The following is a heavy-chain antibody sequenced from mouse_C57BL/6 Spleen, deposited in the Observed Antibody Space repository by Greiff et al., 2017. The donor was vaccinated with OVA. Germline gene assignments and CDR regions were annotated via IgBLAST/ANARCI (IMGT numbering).Heavy chain of an antibody. Sequence: VKLMESGPGLVQPSQSLSITCTVSGFSLTSYGVHWVRQSPGKGLEWLGVIWRGGSTDYNAAFMSRLSITKDNSKSQVFFKMNSLQADDTAIYYCAAPMITRYFDVWGTGTTVTVSS. CDR3: AAPMITRYFDV. J-gene: IGHJ1*03. CDR2: IWRGGST. D-gene: IGHD2-4*01. CDR1: GFSLTSYG. V-gene: IGHV2-5*01.